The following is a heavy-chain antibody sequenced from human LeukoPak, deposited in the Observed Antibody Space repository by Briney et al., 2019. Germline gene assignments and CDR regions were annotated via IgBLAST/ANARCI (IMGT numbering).Heavy chain of an antibody. CDR2: IYHSGGS. CDR1: GYSISNDYY. Sequence: SETLSLTCVVSGYSISNDYYWGWLRQPPGKGLEWIGNIYHSGGSYYNPSLKSRVTILVDTSKNQFSLKLSSVNAADTAVYYCAKAGTTGIHHWFDPWGQGNLVTVSS. CDR3: AKAGTTGIHHWFDP. D-gene: IGHD1-1*01. V-gene: IGHV4-38-2*01. J-gene: IGHJ5*02.